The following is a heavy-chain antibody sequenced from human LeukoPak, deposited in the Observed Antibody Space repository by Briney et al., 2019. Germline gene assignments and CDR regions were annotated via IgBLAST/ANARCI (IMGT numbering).Heavy chain of an antibody. Sequence: PSETLSLTCTVSGGSISGYFWSWIRQPRGKGLEWIGYIHYSGSTNYNPSLNSRVTISVDTSKNQFSLRLSSVTAADTAVYYCARYGITIVRGGKYYFDSWGQGTLVTVSS. CDR3: ARYGITIVRGGKYYFDS. CDR2: IHYSGST. J-gene: IGHJ4*02. V-gene: IGHV4-59*08. CDR1: GGSISGYF. D-gene: IGHD3-10*01.